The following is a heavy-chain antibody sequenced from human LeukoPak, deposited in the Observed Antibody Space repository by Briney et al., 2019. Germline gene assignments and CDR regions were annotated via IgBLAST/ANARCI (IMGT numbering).Heavy chain of an antibody. J-gene: IGHJ4*02. D-gene: IGHD6-13*01. CDR2: INNVRSHI. CDR1: GFTFSTSA. Sequence: GGSLRLSCAASGFTFSTSAMNWVRQAPGKGLEWVSSINNVRSHIYYADSVRGRFTISRDNANNALYLQMNSLRADDTAVYYCARGIAGAWGFDYWGLGTLVTVSS. V-gene: IGHV3-21*06. CDR3: ARGIAGAWGFDY.